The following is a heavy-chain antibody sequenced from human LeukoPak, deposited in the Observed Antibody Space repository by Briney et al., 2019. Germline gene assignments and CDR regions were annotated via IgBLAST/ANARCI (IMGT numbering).Heavy chain of an antibody. Sequence: SETLTLTCAVYGGSFSGYYWSWMRQPPGKGLEWIGEINHSGSTNYNPSLKSRVTISVDTSKNQFSLKLSSVTAADTAVYYCAKLVGATRTRFDPWGQGTLVTVSS. D-gene: IGHD1-26*01. CDR3: AKLVGATRTRFDP. CDR2: INHSGST. V-gene: IGHV4-34*01. J-gene: IGHJ5*02. CDR1: GGSFSGYY.